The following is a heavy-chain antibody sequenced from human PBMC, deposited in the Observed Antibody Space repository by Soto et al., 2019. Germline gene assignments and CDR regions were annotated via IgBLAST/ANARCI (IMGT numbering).Heavy chain of an antibody. CDR3: TRGDFWSGSEFDP. Sequence: EVQLVESGGGLVRPGGSLKLSCAVSGFTFSGSSMHWVRQASGKGLEWVGRIRTKANNYATAYAASVKGRFTISRDDSKNTAFLQMNSLKTEDTAVYYCTRGDFWSGSEFDPWGQGTLVTVSS. CDR1: GFTFSGSS. J-gene: IGHJ5*02. D-gene: IGHD3-3*01. V-gene: IGHV3-73*02. CDR2: IRTKANNYAT.